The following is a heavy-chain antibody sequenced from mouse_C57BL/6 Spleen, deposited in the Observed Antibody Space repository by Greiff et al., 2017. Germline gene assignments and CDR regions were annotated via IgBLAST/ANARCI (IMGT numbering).Heavy chain of an antibody. CDR3: ARPHYSNYHYAMDY. Sequence: QVQLQQSGAELVKPGASVKLSCKASGYTFTSYWMHWVKQRPGRGLEWIGRIDPNSGGTKYNEKFKSKATLTVDKPSSTAYMQLSSLTSEDSAVYYCARPHYSNYHYAMDYWGQGTSVTVSS. CDR2: IDPNSGGT. V-gene: IGHV1-72*01. D-gene: IGHD2-5*01. CDR1: GYTFTSYW. J-gene: IGHJ4*01.